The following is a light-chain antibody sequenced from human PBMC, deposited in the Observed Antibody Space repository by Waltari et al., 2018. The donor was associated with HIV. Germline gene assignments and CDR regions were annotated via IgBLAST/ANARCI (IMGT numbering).Light chain of an antibody. V-gene: IGLV2-23*02. Sequence: QSALTQPASVSGSPGQSITISCTGTSSDVGGYHYVSWYQQHQGKAPKLMIYDVSKRPSGVSNRFSGSKSGNTASLTISGLQAEDEADYYCCSYAGSSTFVVFGGGTKLTVL. CDR3: CSYAGSSTFVV. J-gene: IGLJ2*01. CDR2: DVS. CDR1: SSDVGGYHY.